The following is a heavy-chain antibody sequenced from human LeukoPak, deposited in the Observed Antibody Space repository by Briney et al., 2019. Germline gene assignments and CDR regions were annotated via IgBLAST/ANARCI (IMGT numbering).Heavy chain of an antibody. CDR1: GFTFSDYY. J-gene: IGHJ5*02. Sequence: GGSLRLSCAASGFTFSDYYMSWIRQAPGKGLEWVSYISSSGSTIYYADSVKGRFTISRDNTKNSLYLQMNSLRAEDTAVYYCARDIAVAEGHNWFDPWGQGTLVTVSS. V-gene: IGHV3-11*01. D-gene: IGHD6-19*01. CDR2: ISSSGSTI. CDR3: ARDIAVAEGHNWFDP.